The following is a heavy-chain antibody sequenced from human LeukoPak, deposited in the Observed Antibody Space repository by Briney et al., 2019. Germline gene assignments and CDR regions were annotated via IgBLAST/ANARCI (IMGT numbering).Heavy chain of an antibody. J-gene: IGHJ6*03. Sequence: PGGSLRLSCEASGFTFSSHSMIWVRQAPGKGLEWVSFISSRGDTIYDADSVKGRFTISRDTANNSVFLQMNSLRAEDTAVYYCARVPGFCSSSSCYGSMHMDVWGRGTTVTVS. CDR2: ISSRGDTI. CDR1: GFTFSSHS. D-gene: IGHD2-2*01. CDR3: ARVPGFCSSSSCYGSMHMDV. V-gene: IGHV3-48*01.